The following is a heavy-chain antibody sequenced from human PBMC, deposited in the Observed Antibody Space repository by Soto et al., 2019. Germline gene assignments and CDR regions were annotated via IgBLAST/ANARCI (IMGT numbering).Heavy chain of an antibody. CDR2: IYRTGST. CDR3: ASRDPGTSVDY. D-gene: IGHD1-7*01. J-gene: IGHJ4*02. Sequence: SETLSLTCAVAGGSFTSNNWWTWVRQPPGQGLEWIGEIYRTGSTNYNPSLKSRVTISLDKSENQFSLKVTSLTAADTAVYYCASRDPGTSVDYWGQGTLVTVSS. V-gene: IGHV4-4*02. CDR1: GGSFTSNNW.